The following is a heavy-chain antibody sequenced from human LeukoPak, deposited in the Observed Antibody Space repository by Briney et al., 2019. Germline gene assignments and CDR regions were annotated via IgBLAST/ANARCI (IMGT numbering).Heavy chain of an antibody. D-gene: IGHD3-3*01. CDR3: AREALNPSYYDFWSGYPFDY. CDR1: GGTFSSYA. J-gene: IGHJ4*02. V-gene: IGHV1-69*05. Sequence: SVKVSCKASGGTFSSYAISWVRQAPGQGLEWMGRIIPIFGTANYAQKFQGRVTITTDESTSTAYMELSSLRSEDTAVYYCAREALNPSYYDFWSGYPFDYWGQRTLVTVSS. CDR2: IIPIFGTA.